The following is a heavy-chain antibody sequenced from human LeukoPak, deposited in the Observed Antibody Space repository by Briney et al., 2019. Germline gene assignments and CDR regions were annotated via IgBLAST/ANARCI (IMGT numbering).Heavy chain of an antibody. D-gene: IGHD5-12*01. CDR1: GGSISSSSYY. CDR2: IYYSGST. CDR3: ATAGSPTYYFDY. J-gene: IGHJ4*02. Sequence: PSETLSLTCTVSGGSISSSSYYWRWIRQPPGKGLEWIGYIYYSGSTNYNPSLKSRVTISVDTSKNQFSLKLSSVTAADTAVYYCATAGSPTYYFDYWGQGTLVTVSS. V-gene: IGHV4-61*05.